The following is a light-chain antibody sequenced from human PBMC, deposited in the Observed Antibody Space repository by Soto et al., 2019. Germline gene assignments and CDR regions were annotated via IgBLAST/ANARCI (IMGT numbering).Light chain of an antibody. CDR2: GAS. CDR3: QQYGSSPPFT. Sequence: EIVMTQSPGTLSLSPGERATLSCRASQSVSSTYLSWYQQKPGQAPRLLIYGASSRATGIPARFSGSGSGTALSLPISRLEPEDFAVYYCQQYGSSPPFTFGPGTKVDIK. J-gene: IGKJ3*01. V-gene: IGKV3-20*01. CDR1: QSVSSTY.